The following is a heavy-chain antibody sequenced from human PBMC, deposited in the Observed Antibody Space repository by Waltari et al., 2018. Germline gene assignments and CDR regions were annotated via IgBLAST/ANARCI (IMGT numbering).Heavy chain of an antibody. CDR1: GFTFSSYG. CDR2: ISYDGINK. D-gene: IGHD6-19*01. V-gene: IGHV3-30*18. CDR3: AKEVAGNDYYYGMDV. J-gene: IGHJ6*02. Sequence: QVQLVESGGGVVQPGRSLRLSCAASGFTFSSYGMHWVRQAPGKGLEWVAVISYDGINKYYADSVKGRFTISRDNSKNTLYLQMNSLRAEDTAVYYCAKEVAGNDYYYGMDVWGQGTTVTVSS.